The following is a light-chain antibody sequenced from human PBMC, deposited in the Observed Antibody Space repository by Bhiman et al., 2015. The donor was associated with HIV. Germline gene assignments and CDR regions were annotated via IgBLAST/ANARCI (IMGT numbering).Light chain of an antibody. V-gene: IGLV1-51*02. CDR3: QSYDSSLSAWV. CDR1: SSNIGNNY. J-gene: IGLJ3*02. Sequence: QSVLTQPPSVSAAPGQKVTISCSGSSSNIGNNYVSWYQQLPGTAPKLLIYENNKRPSGIPDRFSGSKSGTSATLGITGLQTGDEADYYCQSYDSSLSAWVFGGGTKLTVL. CDR2: ENN.